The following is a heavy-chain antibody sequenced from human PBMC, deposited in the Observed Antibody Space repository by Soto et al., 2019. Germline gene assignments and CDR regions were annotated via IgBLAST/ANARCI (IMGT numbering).Heavy chain of an antibody. V-gene: IGHV1-18*01. CDR2: ISAYNGNT. Sequence: QVQLVQSGAEVKKPGASVKVSCKASGYTFTSYGISWVRQAPGQGLEWMGWISAYNGNTNYAQKLQGRVTMTTDTSTSTAYTELRSLRSDDTALYYCARDLALFIAAAGPQGDYWGQGTLVTVSS. D-gene: IGHD6-13*01. CDR1: GYTFTSYG. J-gene: IGHJ4*02. CDR3: ARDLALFIAAAGPQGDY.